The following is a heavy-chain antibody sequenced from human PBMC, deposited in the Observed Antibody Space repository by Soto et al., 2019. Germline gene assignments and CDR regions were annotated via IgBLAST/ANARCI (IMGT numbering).Heavy chain of an antibody. D-gene: IGHD6-13*01. CDR3: AKGYRIAAAPGGPFDALDI. J-gene: IGHJ3*02. CDR1: GFTFSSYA. Sequence: EVQLLESGGGLVQPGGSLRLSCAASGFTFSSYAMSWVRQAPGQGLEWVSAISGSGGSTYYADSVKGRFTISRDNSKNTQDLQMNSLRAEDTAVYYGAKGYRIAAAPGGPFDALDIWGQGTMVTVSS. V-gene: IGHV3-23*01. CDR2: ISGSGGST.